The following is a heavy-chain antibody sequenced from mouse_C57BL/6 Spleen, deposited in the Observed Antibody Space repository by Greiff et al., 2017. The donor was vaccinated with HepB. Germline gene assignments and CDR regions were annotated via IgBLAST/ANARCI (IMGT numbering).Heavy chain of an antibody. V-gene: IGHV5-4*01. CDR1: GFTFSSYA. Sequence: EVQVVESGGGLVKPGGSLKLSCAASGFTFSSYAMSWVRQTPEKRLEWVATISDGGSYTYYPDNVKGRFTISRDNAKNNLYLQMSHLKSEDTAMYYCARPGTGFAYWGQGTLVTVSA. J-gene: IGHJ3*01. CDR2: ISDGGSYT. D-gene: IGHD4-1*01. CDR3: ARPGTGFAY.